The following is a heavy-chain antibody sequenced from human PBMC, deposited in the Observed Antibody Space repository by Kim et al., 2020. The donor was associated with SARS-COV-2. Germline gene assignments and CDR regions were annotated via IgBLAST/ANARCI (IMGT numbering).Heavy chain of an antibody. CDR3: ARQGGDSSSWQSDAFDI. Sequence: LKSRVTITVDTSKNPFSLKLSSVTAADTAVYYCARQGGDSSSWQSDAFDIWGQGTMVTVSS. J-gene: IGHJ3*02. V-gene: IGHV4-39*01. D-gene: IGHD6-13*01.